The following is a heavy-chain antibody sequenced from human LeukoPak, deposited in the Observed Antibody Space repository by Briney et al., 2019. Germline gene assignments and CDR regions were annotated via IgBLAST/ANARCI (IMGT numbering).Heavy chain of an antibody. CDR1: GYTFINND. V-gene: IGHV1-8*01. CDR2: IDPKNGNR. D-gene: IGHD2-15*01. Sequence: ASVKVSRKASGYTFINNDINWVRQAPGQGLEWMAWIDPKNGNRGYAQSFQGRVTMTTDTSISTAYMELSSLRSEDTAVYYCARSHTRKGFCGGGRCYPAVWWFDPWGQGTLVTVSS. CDR3: ARSHTRKGFCGGGRCYPAVWWFDP. J-gene: IGHJ5*02.